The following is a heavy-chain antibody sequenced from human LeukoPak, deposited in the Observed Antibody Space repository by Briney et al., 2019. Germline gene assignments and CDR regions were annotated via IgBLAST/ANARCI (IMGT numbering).Heavy chain of an antibody. V-gene: IGHV4-34*01. CDR1: GGSFSGYY. J-gene: IGHJ6*03. CDR2: INHSGST. CDR3: ARAGPYSSSWLYYYYYYMDV. Sequence: SETLSLTCAVYGGSFSGYYWSWIRQPPGKGLEWIGEINHSGSTNYNPSLKSRVTISVDTSKNQFSLKLSSVTAADTAVYYCARAGPYSSSWLYYYYYYMDVWGKGTTVTVSS. D-gene: IGHD6-13*01.